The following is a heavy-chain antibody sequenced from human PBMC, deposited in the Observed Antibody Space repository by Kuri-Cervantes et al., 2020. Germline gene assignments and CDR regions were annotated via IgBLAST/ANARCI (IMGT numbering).Heavy chain of an antibody. Sequence: ASVKVSCKASGYTFTGYYMHWVRQAPGQGLEWMGWISAYNGNTNYAQKLQGRVTMAEDTSTDTAYMELSSLRSEDTAVYYCATNAIPRGELSAFDIWGQGTMVTVSS. CDR1: GYTFTGYY. V-gene: IGHV1-18*04. CDR2: ISAYNGNT. J-gene: IGHJ3*02. CDR3: ATNAIPRGELSAFDI. D-gene: IGHD1-26*01.